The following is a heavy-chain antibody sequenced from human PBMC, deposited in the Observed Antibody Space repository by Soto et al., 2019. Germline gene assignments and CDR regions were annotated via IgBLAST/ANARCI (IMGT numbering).Heavy chain of an antibody. CDR3: VTVREGHGDYFLSSGVGYGMDV. CDR2: ISSNGGST. V-gene: IGHV3-64D*06. CDR1: GFTFSSYA. Sequence: EVQLVESGGGLVQPGGSLRLSCSASGFTFSSYAMHWVRQAPGKGLEYVSAISSNGGSTYYADSVKGRFTISRDNSKNTLYLQMSSLRAEDTAVYYCVTVREGHGDYFLSSGVGYGMDVWGQGTTVTVSS. J-gene: IGHJ6*02. D-gene: IGHD4-17*01.